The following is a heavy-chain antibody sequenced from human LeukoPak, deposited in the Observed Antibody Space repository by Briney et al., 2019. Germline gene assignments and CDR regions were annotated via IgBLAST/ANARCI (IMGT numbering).Heavy chain of an antibody. D-gene: IGHD3-22*01. V-gene: IGHV1-2*02. CDR2: INPNSGGT. J-gene: IGHJ5*02. Sequence: VKVSCKASGYTFTGYYMPWVRQAPGQGLEWMGWINPNSGGTNYAQKFQGRVTMTRDTSISTAYMELSRLRSDDTAVYYCASTASYDYYDSSGYYARFDPWGQGTLVTVSS. CDR1: GYTFTGYY. CDR3: ASTASYDYYDSSGYYARFDP.